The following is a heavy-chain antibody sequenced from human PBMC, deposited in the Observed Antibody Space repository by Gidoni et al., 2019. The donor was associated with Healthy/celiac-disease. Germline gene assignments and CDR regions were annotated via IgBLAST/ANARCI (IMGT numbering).Heavy chain of an antibody. CDR1: VGSFSGYY. J-gene: IGHJ4*02. Sequence: QVQLQQWGAGLLKPSETLSLTCAVYVGSFSGYYWSWIRQPPGKGLEWIGEINHSGSTNYNPSLKSRVTISVDTSKNQFSLKLSSVTAADTAVYHCARGRTHFTVRGGAFDYWGQGTLVTVSS. V-gene: IGHV4-34*01. D-gene: IGHD4-17*01. CDR3: ARGRTHFTVRGGAFDY. CDR2: INHSGST.